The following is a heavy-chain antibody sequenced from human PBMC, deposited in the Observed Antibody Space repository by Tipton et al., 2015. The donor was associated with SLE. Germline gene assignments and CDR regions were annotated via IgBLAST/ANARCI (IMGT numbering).Heavy chain of an antibody. V-gene: IGHV4-34*01. Sequence: TLSLTCAVYGGSFSGYYWSWIRQPPGKGLEWIGEINHSGSTNYNPSLKSRVTISVDTSKNQFSLKLSSVTAADTAVYYCAREEANYYDSSHAFDIWGQGTLVTVSS. J-gene: IGHJ3*02. CDR1: GGSFSGYY. CDR2: INHSGST. D-gene: IGHD3-22*01. CDR3: AREEANYYDSSHAFDI.